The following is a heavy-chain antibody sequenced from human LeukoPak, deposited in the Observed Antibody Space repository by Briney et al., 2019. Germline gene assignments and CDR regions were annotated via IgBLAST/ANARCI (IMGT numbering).Heavy chain of an antibody. D-gene: IGHD3-22*01. J-gene: IGHJ4*02. CDR2: ISTYNGHT. Sequence: ASVKVSCKASGYTFSSYGIRWVRQAPGRGLEWMGWISTYNGHTDYAQKFQGRVTMTTDTSTSTAYMELRSLRFDDTAVYYCARGGSGYPFAYWGQGTLVTVSS. V-gene: IGHV1-18*01. CDR1: GYTFSSYG. CDR3: ARGGSGYPFAY.